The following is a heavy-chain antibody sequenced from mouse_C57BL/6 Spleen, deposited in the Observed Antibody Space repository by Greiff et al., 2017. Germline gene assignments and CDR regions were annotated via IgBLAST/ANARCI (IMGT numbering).Heavy chain of an antibody. Sequence: EVKLVESEGGLVQPGSSMKLSCTASGFTFSDYYMAWVRQVPEKGLEWVANINYDGSSTYYLDSLKSRFIISRDNAKNILYLQMSSLKSEDTATYSGARDDYYYGSYAMDYWGQGTSVTVSS. CDR2: INYDGSST. V-gene: IGHV5-16*01. J-gene: IGHJ4*01. D-gene: IGHD1-1*01. CDR1: GFTFSDYY. CDR3: ARDDYYYGSYAMDY.